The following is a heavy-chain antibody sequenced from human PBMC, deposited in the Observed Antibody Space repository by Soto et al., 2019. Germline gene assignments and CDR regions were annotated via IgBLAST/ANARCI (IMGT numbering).Heavy chain of an antibody. Sequence: EVQLVESGEGLVQPGGSLRLSCAASGFTFSSYAMHWVRQAPGKGLEYVSAISSNGGSTYYADSVKGRFTISRDNSKNTLYLQMGSLRAEDMAVYYCARGGHYYYYGMDVWGQGTTVTVSS. J-gene: IGHJ6*02. CDR1: GFTFSSYA. CDR2: ISSNGGST. V-gene: IGHV3-64*02. CDR3: ARGGHYYYYGMDV.